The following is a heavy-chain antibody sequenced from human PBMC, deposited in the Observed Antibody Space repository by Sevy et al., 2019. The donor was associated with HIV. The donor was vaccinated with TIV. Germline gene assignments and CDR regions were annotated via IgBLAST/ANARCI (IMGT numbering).Heavy chain of an antibody. Sequence: SETLSLTCTVSGGSISAYYWSWIRQPPGKGLEYLGYIYYTGSTNYNPSLKSRVTISVDTSKNQFSLKLSSVTAADRAVDSGARAPPVRGGDDALDCCDPWGQGTLVTVSS. CDR1: GGSISAYY. V-gene: IGHV4-59*12. D-gene: IGHD2-21*02. J-gene: IGHJ5*02. CDR2: IYYTGST. CDR3: ARAPPVRGGDDALDCCDP.